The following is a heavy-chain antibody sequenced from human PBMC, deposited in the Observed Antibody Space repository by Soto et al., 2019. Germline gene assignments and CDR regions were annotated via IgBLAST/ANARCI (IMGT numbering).Heavy chain of an antibody. CDR1: GFTFSSYG. Sequence: QVQLVESGGGVVQPGRSLRLSCAASGFTFSSYGMHWVRQAPGKGLEWVAVIWYDGSNKYYADSVKGRFTISRDNSKNTLYLQMNSLRAEDTAVYYCARDQHDYCEYDWPNYYYYGMDVWGQGTTVTVSS. D-gene: IGHD4-17*01. V-gene: IGHV3-33*01. CDR2: IWYDGSNK. CDR3: ARDQHDYCEYDWPNYYYYGMDV. J-gene: IGHJ6*02.